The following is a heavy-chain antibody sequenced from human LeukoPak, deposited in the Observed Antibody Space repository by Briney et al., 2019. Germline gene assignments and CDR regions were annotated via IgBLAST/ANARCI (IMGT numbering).Heavy chain of an antibody. CDR1: GGSISSYY. CDR2: IYSSGST. Sequence: SETLSLTCTVSGGSISSYYWSWIRQPPGKGLEWIGYIYSSGSTNYNPSLKSRVPISVDTSKNQFSLKLSSVTAADTAVYYCARLDAYGSGSYFDYWGQGTLVTVSS. CDR3: ARLDAYGSGSYFDY. J-gene: IGHJ4*02. V-gene: IGHV4-59*08. D-gene: IGHD3-10*01.